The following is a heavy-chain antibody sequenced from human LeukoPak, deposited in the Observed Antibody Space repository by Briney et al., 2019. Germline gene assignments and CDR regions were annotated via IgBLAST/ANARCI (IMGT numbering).Heavy chain of an antibody. CDR3: AREVRSYGDFDY. Sequence: SENLSLTCTVSGGSISSSSYYWGWIRQPPGKGLEWIGSIYYSGSTFYNPSLKSRVTISVDTSKNQFSLKLSSVTAADTAVYYCAREVRSYGDFDYWGQGTLVTVSS. V-gene: IGHV4-39*07. CDR1: GGSISSSSYY. D-gene: IGHD4-17*01. CDR2: IYYSGST. J-gene: IGHJ4*02.